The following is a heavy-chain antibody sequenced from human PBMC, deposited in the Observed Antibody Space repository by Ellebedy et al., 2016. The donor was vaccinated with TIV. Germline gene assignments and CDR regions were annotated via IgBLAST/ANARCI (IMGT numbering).Heavy chain of an antibody. Sequence: GESLKISCKGLGYSFPSYWIALVRQMPGKGLEWKGHVYPGDSDTRYSPSFEGPVTMSADKSISTAYLQWSSLKASDTAMYSCARRTTDSGTDFWGQGTLVIVSS. CDR3: ARRTTDSGTDF. CDR1: GYSFPSYW. J-gene: IGHJ4*02. CDR2: VYPGDSDT. V-gene: IGHV5-51*01. D-gene: IGHD1-14*01.